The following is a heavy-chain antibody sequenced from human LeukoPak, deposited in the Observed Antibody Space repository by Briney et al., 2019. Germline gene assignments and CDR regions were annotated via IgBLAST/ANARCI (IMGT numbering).Heavy chain of an antibody. J-gene: IGHJ5*02. CDR2: IHYSGST. V-gene: IGHV4-39*07. CDR3: ARGRAAAHRFDP. CDR1: GGSISSSSYY. D-gene: IGHD6-13*01. Sequence: PSETLSLTCTVSGGSISSSSYYWGWIRQPPGKGLEWIGSIHYSGSTYYNPSLKSRVTISVDTSKNQFSLKLSSVTAADTAVYYCARGRAAAHRFDPWGQGTLVTVSS.